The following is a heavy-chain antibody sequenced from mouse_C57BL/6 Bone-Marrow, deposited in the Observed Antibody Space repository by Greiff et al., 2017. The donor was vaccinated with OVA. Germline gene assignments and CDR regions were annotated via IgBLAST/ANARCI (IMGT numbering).Heavy chain of an antibody. D-gene: IGHD1-1*01. CDR3: AATTVVRNWYFDV. CDR1: GYTFTDYY. J-gene: IGHJ1*03. V-gene: IGHV1-19*01. Sequence: VQLKQSGPVLVKPGASVKMSCKASGYTFTDYYMNWVKQSHGKSLEWIGVINPYNGGTSYNQKFKGKATLTVDKSSSTAYMELNSLTSDDSAVYYCAATTVVRNWYFDVWGTGTTVTVSS. CDR2: INPYNGGT.